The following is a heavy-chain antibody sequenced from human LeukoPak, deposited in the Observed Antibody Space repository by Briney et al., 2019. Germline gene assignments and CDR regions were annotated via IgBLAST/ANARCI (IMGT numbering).Heavy chain of an antibody. CDR3: ARQGAVGATGFDF. D-gene: IGHD1-26*01. CDR2: IYYSGSS. CDR1: GDSISGISYY. V-gene: IGHV4-39*01. J-gene: IGHJ4*02. Sequence: SETLSLTCSVSGDSISGISYYWGWIRQPPGKGLVWIGKIYYSGSSYNNPSLESRVVISLDTSRNQFSLKLTSVTATDTAVYYCARQGAVGATGFDFWGQGILVTVSS.